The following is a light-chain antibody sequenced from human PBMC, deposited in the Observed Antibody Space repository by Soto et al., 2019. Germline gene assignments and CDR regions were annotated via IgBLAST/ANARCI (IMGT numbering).Light chain of an antibody. CDR2: GAS. CDR3: QQYNKWPGT. V-gene: IGKV3-15*01. Sequence: EIVMTQSPATLSVSPGERATLSCRASQTISSNLAWYQQKPGQAPRLLIHGASTRATGIPARFSGSGSGTEFTLTISSLQSEDFAVYYCQQYNKWPGTFGQGT. CDR1: QTISSN. J-gene: IGKJ2*01.